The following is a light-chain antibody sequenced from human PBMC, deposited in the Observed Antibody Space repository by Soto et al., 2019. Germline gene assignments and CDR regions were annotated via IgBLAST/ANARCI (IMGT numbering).Light chain of an antibody. V-gene: IGLV1-44*01. CDR2: NNN. CDR3: AAWDDSLNVV. J-gene: IGLJ2*01. Sequence: QAVVTQPPSASGTPGQRVTISCSGSSSNIGSYTVNWYQQLPGTAPKLLMYNNNQRPSGVPDRFSGSKSGTSASLAISGLQSEDEADYYCAAWDDSLNVVFGGGTQLTVL. CDR1: SSNIGSYT.